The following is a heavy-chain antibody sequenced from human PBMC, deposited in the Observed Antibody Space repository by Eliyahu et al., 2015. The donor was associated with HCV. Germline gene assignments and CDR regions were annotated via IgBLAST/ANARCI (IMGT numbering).Heavy chain of an antibody. CDR2: ISSSSSTI. V-gene: IGHV3-48*01. J-gene: IGHJ6*02. CDR3: ARCRSDYYGMDV. Sequence: EVQLVESGGGLVQPGGSLRLSCAASGFTFSSYSMNWVRQAPGKGLGWVSYISSSSSTIYYADSVKGRFTISRDNAKNSLYLQMNSLRAEDTAVYYCARCRSDYYGMDVWGQGTTVTVSS. CDR1: GFTFSSYS.